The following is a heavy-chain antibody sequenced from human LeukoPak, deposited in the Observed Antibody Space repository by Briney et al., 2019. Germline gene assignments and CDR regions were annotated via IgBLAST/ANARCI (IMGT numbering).Heavy chain of an antibody. CDR3: ARDGTAAGLYFDL. CDR2: IRQDGSEK. D-gene: IGHD6-13*01. CDR1: GFTFTDYW. V-gene: IGHV3-7*01. Sequence: GSLRLSCAVSGFTFTDYWMNWVRQAPGKGLERVASIRQDGSEKTYVDSVKGRFTISRDNTKNSLSLQVNSLRAEDTAVYYCARDGTAAGLYFDLWGQGTLVTVSS. J-gene: IGHJ4*01.